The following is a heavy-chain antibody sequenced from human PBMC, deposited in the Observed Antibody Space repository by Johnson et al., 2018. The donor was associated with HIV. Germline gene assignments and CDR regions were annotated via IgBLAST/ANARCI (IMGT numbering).Heavy chain of an antibody. Sequence: VQLVESGGGVVQPGGSLRLSCAASGFTFSSYGMHWVRQAPGKGLEWVAFIRYDGSNKYYAEHVKGRFTISRYNSKNTLYLQMNSLRAEDTAVYYLAKVSIVVGTRGAFDIWGQGTMVTVSS. CDR2: IRYDGSNK. CDR3: AKVSIVVGTRGAFDI. V-gene: IGHV3-30*02. D-gene: IGHD3-22*01. J-gene: IGHJ3*02. CDR1: GFTFSSYG.